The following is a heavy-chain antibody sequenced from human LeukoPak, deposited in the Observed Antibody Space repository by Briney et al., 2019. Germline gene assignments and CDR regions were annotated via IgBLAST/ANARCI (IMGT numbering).Heavy chain of an antibody. V-gene: IGHV3-66*01. Sequence: PGGSLRLSCAASGFTVSSNYMSWVRQAPGKGLEWVSVIYSGGSTYYADSVKGRFTISRDNSKNTLCLQMNSLRAEDTAVYYCAKTSLGYDFWSGYYPFDYWGQGTLVTVSS. CDR1: GFTVSSNY. D-gene: IGHD3-3*01. CDR3: AKTSLGYDFWSGYYPFDY. CDR2: IYSGGST. J-gene: IGHJ4*02.